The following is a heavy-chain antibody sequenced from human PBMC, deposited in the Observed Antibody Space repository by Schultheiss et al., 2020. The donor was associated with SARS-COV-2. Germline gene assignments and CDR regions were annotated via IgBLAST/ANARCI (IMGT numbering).Heavy chain of an antibody. J-gene: IGHJ6*02. D-gene: IGHD2-8*01. Sequence: ESLKISCTVSGGSISSYYWSWIRQPPGKGLEWIGYIYYSGSTNYNPSLKSRVTISVDTSKNLFSLNLTSVTAADSALYFCARGPAFILVEYAIRGNGLDVWGQGTTVTVSS. V-gene: IGHV4-59*12. CDR1: GGSISSYY. CDR2: IYYSGST. CDR3: ARGPAFILVEYAIRGNGLDV.